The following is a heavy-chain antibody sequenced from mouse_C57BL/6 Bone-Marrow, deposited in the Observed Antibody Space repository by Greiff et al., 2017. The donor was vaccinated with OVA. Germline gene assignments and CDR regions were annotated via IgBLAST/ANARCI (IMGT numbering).Heavy chain of an antibody. CDR3: ARGNFGSSFYAMDY. V-gene: IGHV14-3*01. CDR2: IDPAHDNT. J-gene: IGHJ4*01. Sequence: EVQLQQSVAELVRPGASVKLSCTASGFNIKNTYMHWVKQRPEPGLEWIGRIDPAHDNTKYAPKFQGKATMTADTSSNTAYLQLSSLSSEDTAVYCGARGNFGSSFYAMDYWGQGTSVTVSS. CDR1: GFNIKNTY. D-gene: IGHD1-1*01.